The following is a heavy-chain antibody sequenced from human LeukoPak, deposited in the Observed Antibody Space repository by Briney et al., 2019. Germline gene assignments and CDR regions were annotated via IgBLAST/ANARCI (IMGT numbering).Heavy chain of an antibody. V-gene: IGHV4-61*05. Sequence: SETLSLTCTVSGGSISSSSYYWGWIRQPPGKGLEWIGYIYYSGSTYYNPSLKSRVTISVDTSKNQFSLKLSSVTAADTAVYYCARNVVVPAVHFDYWGQGTLVTVSS. D-gene: IGHD2-2*01. CDR2: IYYSGST. J-gene: IGHJ4*02. CDR3: ARNVVVPAVHFDY. CDR1: GGSISSSSYY.